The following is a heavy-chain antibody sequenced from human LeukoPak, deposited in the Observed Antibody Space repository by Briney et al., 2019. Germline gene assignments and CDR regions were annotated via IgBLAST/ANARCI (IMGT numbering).Heavy chain of an antibody. CDR3: AKAGVVTDYFDY. V-gene: IGHV3-21*04. Sequence: GGSLRLSCAASGFTFSTYSMNWVRQAPGKGLEWISFISTSSIYIYYADSVKGRFTISRDNARNSLYLQMNSLRAEDTAVYYCAKAGVVTDYFDYWGQGTLVTVSS. CDR1: GFTFSTYS. D-gene: IGHD3-3*01. CDR2: ISTSSIYI. J-gene: IGHJ4*02.